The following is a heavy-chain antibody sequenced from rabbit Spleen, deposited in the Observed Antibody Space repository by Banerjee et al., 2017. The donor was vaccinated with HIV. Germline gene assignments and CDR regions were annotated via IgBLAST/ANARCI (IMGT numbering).Heavy chain of an antibody. CDR1: GFTLSSYW. J-gene: IGHJ3*01. Sequence: QEQLVESGGGLVQPEGSLTLTCTASGFTLSSYWMCWVRQAPGKGLEWIGCIDTGDGSTYYASWANGRFSISRSTSLNTVTLQMTSLTPADTATYFCARAISYLTRLDLWGPGTLVTVS. CDR3: ARAISYLTRLDL. CDR2: IDTGDGST. V-gene: IGHV1S47*01. D-gene: IGHD5-1*01.